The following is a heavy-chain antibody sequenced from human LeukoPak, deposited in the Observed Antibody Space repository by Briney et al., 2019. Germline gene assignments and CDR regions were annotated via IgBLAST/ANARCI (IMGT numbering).Heavy chain of an antibody. CDR2: IKEDGSED. J-gene: IGHJ4*02. Sequence: GGSLRLYCAASGFTFSRAWMSWLRQAPGKGLEWVANIKEDGSEDYYADSVKGRFAISKDNAKNSLYLQMNSLRAEDTAMYYCARDADGYEDWGQGTLVTVSS. CDR1: GFTFSRAW. D-gene: IGHD5-18*01. V-gene: IGHV3-7*01. CDR3: ARDADGYED.